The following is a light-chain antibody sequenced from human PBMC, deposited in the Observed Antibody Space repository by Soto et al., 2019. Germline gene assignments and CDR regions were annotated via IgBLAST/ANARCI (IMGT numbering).Light chain of an antibody. V-gene: IGLV4-60*03. CDR2: LEGSGNC. CDR3: ETWDSNTRV. J-gene: IGLJ3*02. CDR1: SGHSSNI. Sequence: QSVLTQSSSASASLGSSVKLTCTLSSGHSSNIIAWHQQQPGKAPRYLMKLEGSGNCNKGSGVPDRFSGSSFGTDRYLTISNLQSEDEADYYCETWDSNTRVFGGGTKLTV.